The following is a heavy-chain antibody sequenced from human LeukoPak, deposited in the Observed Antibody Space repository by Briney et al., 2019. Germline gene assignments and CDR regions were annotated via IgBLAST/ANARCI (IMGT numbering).Heavy chain of an antibody. V-gene: IGHV3-30-3*01. CDR3: VVRGATRDLPDY. D-gene: IGHD1-26*01. CDR1: GFTFSSYV. Sequence: GGSLRLSCAASGFTFSSYVMHWVRQAPGKGLEWVAVISYDGSNKYYADSVEGRFTISRDNSKNTLYLQMNSLRAEDTAVYYCVVRGATRDLPDYWGQGTLVTVSS. CDR2: ISYDGSNK. J-gene: IGHJ4*02.